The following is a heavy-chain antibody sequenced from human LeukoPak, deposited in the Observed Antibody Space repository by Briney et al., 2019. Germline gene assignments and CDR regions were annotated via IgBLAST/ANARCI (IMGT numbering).Heavy chain of an antibody. D-gene: IGHD3-22*01. CDR1: GFIFSSYA. CDR3: AREDSSGYFYDYFDY. Sequence: GGSLRLSCAASGFIFSSYAMSWVRQAPGKGLEWVSAITASGSSAYYTDSVKGRFTVSRDNSKNTLYLQVNSLGAEDTAVYYCAREDSSGYFYDYFDYWGQGTLVTVSS. CDR2: ITASGSSA. J-gene: IGHJ4*02. V-gene: IGHV3-23*01.